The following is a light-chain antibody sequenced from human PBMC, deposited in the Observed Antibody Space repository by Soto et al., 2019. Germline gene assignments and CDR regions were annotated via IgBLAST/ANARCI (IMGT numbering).Light chain of an antibody. CDR3: QQYNTYST. V-gene: IGKV1-5*03. Sequence: DIQMTQSPSTLSASVGDRVTITCRANQSISSYLAWYQQKPGKAPKLLIYKASSLDSGVPSRFSGSGSGTEFTLTISSLQPDDFANYYCQQYNTYSTFGQGTKVEIK. CDR2: KAS. CDR1: QSISSY. J-gene: IGKJ1*01.